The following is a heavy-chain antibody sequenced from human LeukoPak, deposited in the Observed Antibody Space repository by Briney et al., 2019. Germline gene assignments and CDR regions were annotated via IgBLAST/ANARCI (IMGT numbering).Heavy chain of an antibody. CDR3: AREDSSGWYVVVDY. J-gene: IGHJ4*02. CDR1: GFTFSSYS. V-gene: IGHV3-74*01. D-gene: IGHD6-19*01. CDR2: INSDGSST. Sequence: PGGSLRLSCAASGFTFSSYSMHWVRQAPGKGLVWVSRINSDGSSTSYADSVKGRFTISRDNAKNTLYLQMNSLRAEDTAVYYCAREDSSGWYVVVDYWGQGTLVTVSS.